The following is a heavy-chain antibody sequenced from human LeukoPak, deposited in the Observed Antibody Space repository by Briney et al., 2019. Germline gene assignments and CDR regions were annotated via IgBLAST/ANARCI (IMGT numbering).Heavy chain of an antibody. CDR3: ARDGSGSPYYYYGMDV. Sequence: GGSLRLSCAASGFTFSSYAMHWVRQAPGKGLEWVAVISYDGSNKYYADSVKGRFTISRDNSKNTLYLQMNSLRAEDTAVYYCARDGSGSPYYYYGMDVWGQGTTVTVSS. D-gene: IGHD1-26*01. CDR2: ISYDGSNK. J-gene: IGHJ6*02. CDR1: GFTFSSYA. V-gene: IGHV3-30-3*01.